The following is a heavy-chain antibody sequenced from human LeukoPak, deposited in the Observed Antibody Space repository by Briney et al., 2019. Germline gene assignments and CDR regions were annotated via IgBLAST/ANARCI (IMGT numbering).Heavy chain of an antibody. Sequence: PGGSLRLSCAASGFTLSNYWMHWVRQVPGKGLVWVSSINGHGNTTKCADSGGGRFTISRDNDKTTLFLTMYSLRADDTAVYFCSRGREYISNWNPFAFWGHGTLVTVSS. CDR2: INGHGNTT. CDR1: GFTLSNYW. CDR3: SRGREYISNWNPFAF. V-gene: IGHV3-74*01. J-gene: IGHJ4*01. D-gene: IGHD6-13*01.